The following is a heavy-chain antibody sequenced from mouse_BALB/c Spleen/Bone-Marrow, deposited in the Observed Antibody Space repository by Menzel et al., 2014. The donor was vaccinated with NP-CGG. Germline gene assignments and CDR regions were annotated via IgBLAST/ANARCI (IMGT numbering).Heavy chain of an antibody. J-gene: IGHJ4*01. Sequence: EGQLQQSGAELVKPGASVKLSCTASGFNIKDTYMHWGKQRPEQGLERIGRIDPANGNTKYDPKFQGKATITVDTSSNTAYLQLSSLTSEDTAVYYCARWEYYAMDYWGQGTSVTVSS. CDR2: IDPANGNT. V-gene: IGHV14-3*02. CDR1: GFNIKDTY. D-gene: IGHD4-1*01. CDR3: ARWEYYAMDY.